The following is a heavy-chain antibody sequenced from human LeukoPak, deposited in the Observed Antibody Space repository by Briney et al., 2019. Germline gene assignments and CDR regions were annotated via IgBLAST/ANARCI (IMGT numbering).Heavy chain of an antibody. CDR2: ISNSGNTI. J-gene: IGHJ4*02. CDR3: ARLGRFLRVDYFDY. V-gene: IGHV3-11*04. CDR1: GFTFSDYY. D-gene: IGHD3-10*01. Sequence: GGSLRLSCAASGFTFSDYYMSWIRQAPGKGLEWVSYISNSGNTIYYADSVKGRFTISRDNAKNSLYLQMNSLTADDTAVYYCARLGRFLRVDYFDYWGQGSLVTVSS.